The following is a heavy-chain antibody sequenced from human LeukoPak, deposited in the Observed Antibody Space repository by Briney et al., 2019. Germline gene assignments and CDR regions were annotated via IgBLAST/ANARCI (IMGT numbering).Heavy chain of an antibody. CDR1: GFTFRSYW. CDR2: IHSDGRTT. D-gene: IGHD6-19*01. V-gene: IGHV3-74*01. CDR3: ARGRGWNLDY. Sequence: GGSLRLSCAASGFTFRSYWMHWVRQAPGKGLVWVSLIHSDGRTTNYADSVKGRFTISRDNAKNTLFLQVNSLRAEDTAVYYCARGRGWNLDYWGQGTLVTVSS. J-gene: IGHJ4*02.